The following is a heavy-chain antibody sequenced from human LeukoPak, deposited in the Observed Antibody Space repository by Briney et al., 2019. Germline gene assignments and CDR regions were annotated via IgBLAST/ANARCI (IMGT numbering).Heavy chain of an antibody. V-gene: IGHV3-74*01. CDR1: KFSFSSYW. Sequence: PGGSLRLSCAASKFSFSSYWMHWVRQAPGKGLVWVSRINSDGSRTNCADSVKGRFTISRDNAKNTLYLQMSSLRAEDTAAYYCARVLTGSWDWFDPWGQGTLVTVSS. D-gene: IGHD2-8*02. J-gene: IGHJ5*02. CDR3: ARVLTGSWDWFDP. CDR2: INSDGSRT.